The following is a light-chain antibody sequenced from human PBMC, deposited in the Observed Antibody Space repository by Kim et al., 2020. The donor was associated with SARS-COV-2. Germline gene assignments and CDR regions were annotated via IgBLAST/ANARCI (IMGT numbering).Light chain of an antibody. CDR3: HQYYNRPQT. CDR1: QSVLYSDNKKNY. Sequence: RATIKCKSSQSVLYSDNKKNYVAWYQQKTGQPPKLLIYWAPTRQHGVPDRFIGSGSGTDFTLTISSLEADDVALYFCHQYYNRPQTFGQGTKLEIK. CDR2: WAP. J-gene: IGKJ2*01. V-gene: IGKV4-1*01.